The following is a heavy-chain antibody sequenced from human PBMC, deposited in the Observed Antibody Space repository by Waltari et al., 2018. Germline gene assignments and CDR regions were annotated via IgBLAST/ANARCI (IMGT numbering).Heavy chain of an antibody. J-gene: IGHJ4*02. CDR3: ASGHVEMATIPPFDY. D-gene: IGHD5-12*01. CDR2: IYHSGST. V-gene: IGHV4-38-2*02. CDR1: GYSISSGHY. Sequence: QVQLQESGPGLVKPSETLSLTCTVSGYSISSGHYWGWIRQPPGKGLEWIGTIYHSGSTYYNPSLKSRVTISIDTSKNQFSLKLSSGTAADTAVYYCASGHVEMATIPPFDYWGQGTLVTVSS.